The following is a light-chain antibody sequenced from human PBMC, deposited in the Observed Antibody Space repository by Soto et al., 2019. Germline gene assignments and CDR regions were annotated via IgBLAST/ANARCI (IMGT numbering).Light chain of an antibody. CDR1: QSVSSY. CDR3: QQRSYWLS. CDR2: DAP. Sequence: EIVLTQSPATLSLSPGERATLSCRASQSVSSYLAWYQQKPGQAPRLLIYDAPNRASGVPARFSGSGSGTDFTLTISSLEPEDFAVYYCQQRSYWLSFGGGTKVDIK. J-gene: IGKJ4*01. V-gene: IGKV3-11*01.